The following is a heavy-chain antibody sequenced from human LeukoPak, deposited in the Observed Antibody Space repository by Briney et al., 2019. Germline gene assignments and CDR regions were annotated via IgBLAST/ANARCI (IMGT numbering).Heavy chain of an antibody. CDR1: GGTFSYYT. J-gene: IGHJ6*03. Sequence: SVKVSCKASGGTFSYYTISWVRQAPGQGLEWMGGIIPFLGITNYAQKFQGRVTITADKSTSTAYMELSSLRSEDTAVYYCARATSEIPAAALTGSKYYYYYYMDVWDKGTTVTVSS. V-gene: IGHV1-69*10. CDR2: IIPFLGIT. CDR3: ARATSEIPAAALTGSKYYYYYYMDV. D-gene: IGHD2-2*01.